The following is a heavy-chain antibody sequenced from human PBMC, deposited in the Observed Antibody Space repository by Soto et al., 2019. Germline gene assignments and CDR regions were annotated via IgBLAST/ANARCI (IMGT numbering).Heavy chain of an antibody. CDR3: AREEDYDFWSGYYYYYYMDV. J-gene: IGHJ6*03. D-gene: IGHD3-3*01. CDR2: IIPILGIA. CDR1: GGTFSSYT. Sequence: SVKVSCKASGGTFSSYTISWVRQAPGQGLEWMGRIIPILGIANYAQKFQGRVTVTADKSTSTAYMELSSLRSEDTAVYYCAREEDYDFWSGYYYYYYMDVWGKGTTVTVSS. V-gene: IGHV1-69*04.